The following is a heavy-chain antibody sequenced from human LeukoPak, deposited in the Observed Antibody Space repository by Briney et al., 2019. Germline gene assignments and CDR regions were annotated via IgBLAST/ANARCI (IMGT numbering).Heavy chain of an antibody. CDR3: ARDSGSYYIPNYYYYMDV. CDR1: GFTFDDYG. J-gene: IGHJ6*03. V-gene: IGHV3-20*04. D-gene: IGHD1-26*01. Sequence: GGSLRLSCAASGFTFDDYGMSWVRQAPGKGLEWVSGINWNGGSTGYADSVKGRFTISRDNAKNSLYLQMNSLRAEDTALYYCARDSGSYYIPNYYYYMDVWGKGTTVTVSS. CDR2: INWNGGST.